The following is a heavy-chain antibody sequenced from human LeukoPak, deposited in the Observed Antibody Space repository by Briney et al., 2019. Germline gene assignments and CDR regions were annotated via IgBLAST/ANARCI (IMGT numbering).Heavy chain of an antibody. CDR3: ITPLPYSAQ. Sequence: GGSLRLSCAASGFTVSSNYMSWVRQAPGKGLEWVGRIKPKTDGETTEYAAPVKDRFSISRDDSKSMMYLQMNSLKTEETAVYYCITPLPYSAQGGQGTLVTVSS. V-gene: IGHV3-15*01. J-gene: IGHJ4*02. CDR1: GFTVSSNY. D-gene: IGHD2-21*01. CDR2: IKPKTDGETT.